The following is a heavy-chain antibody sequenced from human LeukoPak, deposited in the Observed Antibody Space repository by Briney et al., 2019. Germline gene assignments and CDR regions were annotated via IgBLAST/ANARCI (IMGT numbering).Heavy chain of an antibody. J-gene: IGHJ6*02. CDR3: ARVASGGGPYYYYYGMDG. V-gene: IGHV1-2*02. CDR1: GGTFTGYY. CDR2: INPNSGGT. D-gene: IGHD5-12*01. Sequence: SVNVSCKASGGTFTGYYMHWVRQAPGQGLEWVGWINPNSGGTNYPPKFQGRVTMTRDTSISTASMELSRLRSDDTAVYYCARVASGGGPYYYYYGMDGWGQGTTVTVSS.